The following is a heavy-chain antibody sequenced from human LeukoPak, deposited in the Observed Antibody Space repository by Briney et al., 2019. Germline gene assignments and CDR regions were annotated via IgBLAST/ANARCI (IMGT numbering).Heavy chain of an antibody. CDR2: IIPIFGTA. D-gene: IGHD1-26*01. V-gene: IGHV1-69*06. Sequence: SVKVSCKASGGTFSSYAISWVRQAPGQGLEWMGGIIPIFGTANYAQKFQGRVTITADKSTSTAYMELSSLRSEDTAVYYCARDAGYSGSLGADYWGQGTLVTVSS. J-gene: IGHJ4*02. CDR1: GGTFSSYA. CDR3: ARDAGYSGSLGADY.